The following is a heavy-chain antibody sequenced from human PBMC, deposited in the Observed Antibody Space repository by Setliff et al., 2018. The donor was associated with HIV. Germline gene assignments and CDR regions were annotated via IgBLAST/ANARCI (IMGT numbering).Heavy chain of an antibody. CDR1: GGTFSSYA. Sequence: SVKVSCKASGGTFSSYAISWVRQAPGQGLEWMGGIILLFGTPNYAQKFQGRVTITADESTSTAYMELSSLRSEDTAVYHCAREERYYDGKGALDYWGQGMLVTVSS. D-gene: IGHD3-22*01. J-gene: IGHJ4*02. CDR3: AREERYYDGKGALDY. CDR2: IILLFGTP. V-gene: IGHV1-69*13.